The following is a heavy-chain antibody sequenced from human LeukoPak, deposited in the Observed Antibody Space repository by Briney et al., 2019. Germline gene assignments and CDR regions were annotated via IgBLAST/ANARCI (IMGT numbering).Heavy chain of an antibody. Sequence: RSGGTLRLSCAASGFTFSSYGMSWVRQAPGKGLEWVSAISGSGGSTYYADSVKGRFTISRDSSKNTLYLQMNSLRAEDTAVYYCAKRTDGSGSHDFDYWGQGTLVTVSS. D-gene: IGHD3-10*01. CDR2: ISGSGGST. V-gene: IGHV3-23*01. CDR3: AKRTDGSGSHDFDY. CDR1: GFTFSSYG. J-gene: IGHJ4*02.